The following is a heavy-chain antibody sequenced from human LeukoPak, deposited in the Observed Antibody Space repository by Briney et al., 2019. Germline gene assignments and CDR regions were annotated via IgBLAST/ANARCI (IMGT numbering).Heavy chain of an antibody. CDR3: ARTYYYGSGKSRNWFDP. CDR2: ISSSIRYI. CDR1: GFTFSSYS. J-gene: IGHJ5*02. V-gene: IGHV3-21*01. D-gene: IGHD3-10*01. Sequence: AGGSLRLSWAASGFTFSSYSTNWVRQSPGKGLEWVSSISSSIRYIYYADSVRGLFTISRDNTKNSLYLQMNSLRAEDTAVYYCARTYYYGSGKSRNWFDPWGQGTLVTVSS.